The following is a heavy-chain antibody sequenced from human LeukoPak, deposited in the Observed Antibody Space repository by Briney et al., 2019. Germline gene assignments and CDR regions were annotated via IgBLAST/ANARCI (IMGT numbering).Heavy chain of an antibody. CDR2: INHSGST. CDR1: GGSFSGYY. Sequence: SETLSLTCAVYGGSFSGYYWSWIRQPPGKGLEWIGEINHSGSTNYNPSLKSRVTISVDTSKNQFSLKLSSVTAADAAVYYCARGRGPPDYWGQGTLVTVSS. J-gene: IGHJ4*02. CDR3: ARGRGPPDY. V-gene: IGHV4-34*01.